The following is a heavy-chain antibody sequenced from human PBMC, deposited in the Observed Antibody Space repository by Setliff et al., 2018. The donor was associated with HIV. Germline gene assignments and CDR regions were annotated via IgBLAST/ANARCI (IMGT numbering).Heavy chain of an antibody. CDR3: ARGSLRFGALFPDY. D-gene: IGHD3-10*01. Sequence: GGSLRLSCAASGFTLSSNYMTWVRQAPGKGLEWVSVIYSDGRTYYADPVKGPFTISRDDSKNMVHLEMNGLRPEDTAVYYCARGSLRFGALFPDYWGRGTLVTVSS. J-gene: IGHJ4*02. CDR2: IYSDGRT. V-gene: IGHV3-53*01. CDR1: GFTLSSNY.